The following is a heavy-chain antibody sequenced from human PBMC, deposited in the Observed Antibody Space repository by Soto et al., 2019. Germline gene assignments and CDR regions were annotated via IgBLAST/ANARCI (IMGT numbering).Heavy chain of an antibody. J-gene: IGHJ6*02. CDR3: ARQGRRPTYYYYGMDV. D-gene: IGHD3-10*01. CDR1: GGSISSSSYY. Sequence: QLQLQESGPGLVKPSETLSLTCTVSGGSISSSSYYWGWIRQPPGKGLEWIGSIYYSGSTYYNPSLKSRVTVSVATSKNLFSLKLSSVTAADTAVYYCARQGRRPTYYYYGMDVWGQGTTVTVSS. CDR2: IYYSGST. V-gene: IGHV4-39*01.